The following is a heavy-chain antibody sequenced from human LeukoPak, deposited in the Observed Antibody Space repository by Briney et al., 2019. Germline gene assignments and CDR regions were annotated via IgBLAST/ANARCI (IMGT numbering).Heavy chain of an antibody. CDR2: FDPEDGET. Sequence: ASVKVSCKVSGYTLTELSMHWVRQAPGKGLEWMGRFDPEDGETIYAQKFQGRVTMTEDTSTDTAYMGLSSLRSEDTAVYYCAPRLYYYGSGSDAFDIWGQGTMVTVSS. D-gene: IGHD3-10*01. J-gene: IGHJ3*02. CDR1: GYTLTELS. V-gene: IGHV1-24*01. CDR3: APRLYYYGSGSDAFDI.